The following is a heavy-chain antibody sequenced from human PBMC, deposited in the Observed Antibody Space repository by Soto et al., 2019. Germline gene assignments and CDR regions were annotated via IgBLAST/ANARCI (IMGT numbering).Heavy chain of an antibody. D-gene: IGHD2-2*02. Sequence: GGSLRLSCAASGFIFANYDMNWVRQSPGKGLQWISFISRGSSTVYYAGSVRGRFTTSRDNAKNLLFLQMDSLRDEDTAVYFCTRHIPALGVIDYWGQGTRVTVS. V-gene: IGHV3-48*02. CDR3: TRHIPALGVIDY. J-gene: IGHJ4*02. CDR1: GFIFANYD. CDR2: ISRGSSTV.